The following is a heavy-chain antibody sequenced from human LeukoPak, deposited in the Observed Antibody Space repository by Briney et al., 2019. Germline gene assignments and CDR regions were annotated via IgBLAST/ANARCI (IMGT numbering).Heavy chain of an antibody. D-gene: IGHD3-9*01. J-gene: IGHJ6*02. CDR3: ARESRYFDWFPIMDV. Sequence: GGSLRLSCAASGFTFSSYWMSWVRQAPGKGLEWVANIKQDGSEKYYVDSVKGRFTISRDNAKNSLYLQMNSLRAEDTAVYYCARESRYFDWFPIMDVWGQGTTVAASS. V-gene: IGHV3-7*01. CDR1: GFTFSSYW. CDR2: IKQDGSEK.